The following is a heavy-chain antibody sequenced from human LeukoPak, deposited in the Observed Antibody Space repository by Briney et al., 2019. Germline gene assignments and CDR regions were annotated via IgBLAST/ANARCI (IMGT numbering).Heavy chain of an antibody. CDR2: MNPNSGNT. CDR3: ARGKWEVLRSVLDY. J-gene: IGHJ4*02. D-gene: IGHD1-26*01. CDR1: GYTFTSYD. V-gene: IGHV1-8*01. Sequence: ASVKVSCKASGYTFTSYDINWVRQATGQGLEWMGWMNPNSGNTGYAQKFQGRVTITRNTSKSTAYMELTSLRSEDTAVYYCARGKWEVLRSVLDYWGQGTLVTVSS.